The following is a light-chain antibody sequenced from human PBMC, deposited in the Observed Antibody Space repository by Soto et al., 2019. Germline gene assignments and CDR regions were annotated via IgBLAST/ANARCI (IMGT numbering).Light chain of an antibody. Sequence: EIVLTQSPGTLSLSPGERATLSCRASQSVSSNYLAWYQQKPGQAPRLLIYGASSRATGIPDRFSGSGSGTDFTLTISRLESEDFAVYYCQQYGSSPPWTCGQGTKVEIK. CDR3: QQYGSSPPWT. V-gene: IGKV3-20*01. J-gene: IGKJ1*01. CDR1: QSVSSNY. CDR2: GAS.